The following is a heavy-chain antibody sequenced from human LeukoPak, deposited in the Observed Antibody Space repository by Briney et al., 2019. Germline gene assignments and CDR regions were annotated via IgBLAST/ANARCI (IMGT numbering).Heavy chain of an antibody. Sequence: GGSLRLSCAASGFTYSSYGMHWVRHAPGKGLEWVAVIWYDGSNNTFAASVKGRFTISRDNSKNTLYLQMNSLRAEDTAVYYCARDSGIFGVVNCYFDYWGQGTLVTVSS. CDR3: ARDSGIFGVVNCYFDY. V-gene: IGHV3-33*01. CDR2: IWYDGSNN. CDR1: GFTYSSYG. D-gene: IGHD3-3*01. J-gene: IGHJ4*02.